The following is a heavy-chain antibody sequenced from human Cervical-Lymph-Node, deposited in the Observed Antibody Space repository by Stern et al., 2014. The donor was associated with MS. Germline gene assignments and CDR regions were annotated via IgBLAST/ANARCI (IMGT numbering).Heavy chain of an antibody. CDR1: GFTFSDYY. V-gene: IGHV3-11*01. CDR2: ISSSGSTM. J-gene: IGHJ4*02. Sequence: QVQLVQSGGGLVKPGGSLRLSCAASGFTFSDYYMSWIRQAPGKGLEWVSYISSSGSTMYYADSVKGRFTISRDNGKNSLYLQMNSLRAEDTAVYYCARDRAYYDTSGPLGDWGQGTLVTVSS. CDR3: ARDRAYYDTSGPLGD. D-gene: IGHD3-22*01.